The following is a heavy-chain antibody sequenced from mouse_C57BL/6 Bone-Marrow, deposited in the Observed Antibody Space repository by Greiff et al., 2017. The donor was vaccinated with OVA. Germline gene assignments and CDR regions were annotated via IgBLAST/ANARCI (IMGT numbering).Heavy chain of an antibody. CDR3: TRPFPGWYFDV. V-gene: IGHV6-6*01. J-gene: IGHJ1*03. Sequence: EVQRVESGGGLVQPGGSMKLSCAASGFTFSDAWMDWVRQSPEKGLEWVAEIRNKANNHATYYAESVKGRFTISRDDSKSSVYLQMNSLRAEDTGIYYCTRPFPGWYFDVWGTGTTVTVSS. CDR2: IRNKANNHAT. CDR1: GFTFSDAW.